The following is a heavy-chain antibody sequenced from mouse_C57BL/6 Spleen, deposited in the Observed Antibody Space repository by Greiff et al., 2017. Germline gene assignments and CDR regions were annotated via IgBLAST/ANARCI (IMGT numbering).Heavy chain of an antibody. CDR1: GYTFTTYP. Sequence: QVQLQQSGAELVKPGASVKMSCKASGYTFTTYPIEWMKQNHGKSLEWIGNFHPYNDDTKYNEKFKGKATLTVEKSSSTVYLELSRLTSDDSAVYYCARGPALMTTVVEGYFDYWGQGTTLTVSS. D-gene: IGHD1-1*01. CDR3: ARGPALMTTVVEGYFDY. CDR2: FHPYNDDT. V-gene: IGHV1-47*01. J-gene: IGHJ2*01.